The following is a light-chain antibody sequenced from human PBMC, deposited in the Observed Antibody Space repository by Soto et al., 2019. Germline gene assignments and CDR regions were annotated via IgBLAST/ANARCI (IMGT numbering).Light chain of an antibody. V-gene: IGKV3-20*01. CDR1: QSVISSY. Sequence: EMMLTQSPGTLSLSPGEGATLSCRASQSVISSYLAWYQQKPGQAPRLLIYGASSRATAIPDRFSGSGSGTDFSLTISRLEPEDFAVYYCQQYASSPGTFGQGTKVEIK. J-gene: IGKJ1*01. CDR3: QQYASSPGT. CDR2: GAS.